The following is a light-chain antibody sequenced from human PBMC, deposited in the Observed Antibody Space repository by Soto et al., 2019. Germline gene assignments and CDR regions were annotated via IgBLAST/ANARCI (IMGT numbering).Light chain of an antibody. Sequence: SPGTLSLSPGERATLSCRASQSVSSSYLAWYQQKPGQAPRLLIYGASSRATGIPDRFSGSGSGTDFTLTISRLEPEEFPVYYCKQYGSSRTFGQGTRLEIK. CDR3: KQYGSSRT. CDR2: GAS. J-gene: IGKJ5*01. CDR1: QSVSSSY. V-gene: IGKV3-20*01.